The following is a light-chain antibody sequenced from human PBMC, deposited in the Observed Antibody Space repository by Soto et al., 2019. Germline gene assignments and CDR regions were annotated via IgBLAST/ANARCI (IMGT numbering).Light chain of an antibody. Sequence: DIVMTQSPATLSVSPGEGATLSCRASQSVNSNVAWYREKPGQAPRLLIYGASTRATGIPARFSGSGSGTEFTLTLSSLQSEDFAVYYCQQYHNWPPYNFGQGTTLEIK. CDR1: QSVNSN. CDR2: GAS. CDR3: QQYHNWPPYN. V-gene: IGKV3-15*01. J-gene: IGKJ2*01.